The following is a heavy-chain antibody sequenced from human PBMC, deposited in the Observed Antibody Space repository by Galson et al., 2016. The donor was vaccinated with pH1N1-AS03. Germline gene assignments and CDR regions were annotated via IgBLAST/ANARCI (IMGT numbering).Heavy chain of an antibody. J-gene: IGHJ6*02. D-gene: IGHD6-19*01. CDR2: FDPEDGEA. CDR3: ATGLSVAGTPYEYYGVDV. CDR1: GYTLTELS. Sequence: SVKVSCKVSGYTLTELSMHWVRQGPGKGLEWMGGFDPEDGEAIYAQKFQGRVTLTVDTSTDTAYMEGRRLKSEDPAVYYCATGLSVAGTPYEYYGVDVWGQGTTVIVSS. V-gene: IGHV1-24*01.